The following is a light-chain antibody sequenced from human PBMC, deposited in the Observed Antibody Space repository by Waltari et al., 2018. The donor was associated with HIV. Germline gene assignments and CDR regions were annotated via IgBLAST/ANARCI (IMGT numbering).Light chain of an antibody. V-gene: IGKV1-8*01. CDR2: AAS. Sequence: AIRMTQSPSSFSASTGDSVTITCLASQGIGDYLAWYQQKPGKAPELLMYAASALQNGVPSRFSGSGSGTEFTLNISCLQSEDFATYYCQQYYIFPYTFAQGTILDI. CDR1: QGIGDY. J-gene: IGKJ2*01. CDR3: QQYYIFPYT.